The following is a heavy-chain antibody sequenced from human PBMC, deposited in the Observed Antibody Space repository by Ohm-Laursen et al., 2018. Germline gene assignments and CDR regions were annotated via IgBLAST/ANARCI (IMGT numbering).Heavy chain of an antibody. CDR1: GYTFNRYG. D-gene: IGHD3-10*01. Sequence: SSVKVSCKVSGYTFNRYGISWVRQARGQGLEWLGWISTYNGDTSYPQKLQGRVTMTTDTSTGTAYMQLRNLTSDDTAVYYCARNYPDFDYWGQGTLVTVSS. CDR3: ARNYPDFDY. J-gene: IGHJ4*02. CDR2: ISTYNGDT. V-gene: IGHV1-18*01.